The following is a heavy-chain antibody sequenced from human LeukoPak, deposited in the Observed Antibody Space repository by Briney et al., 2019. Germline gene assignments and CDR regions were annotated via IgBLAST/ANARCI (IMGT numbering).Heavy chain of an antibody. J-gene: IGHJ4*02. CDR1: GYTFTSYY. V-gene: IGHV1-46*01. CDR3: ARDQLSGSFDY. Sequence: GASVKVSCKASGYTFTSYYMHWVRQAPGRGLEWMGIINPSGGSTSYAQKFQGRVTMTRDTSTSTVYMEPSSLRSEDTAVYYCARDQLSGSFDYWGQGTLVTVSS. CDR2: INPSGGST. D-gene: IGHD1-26*01.